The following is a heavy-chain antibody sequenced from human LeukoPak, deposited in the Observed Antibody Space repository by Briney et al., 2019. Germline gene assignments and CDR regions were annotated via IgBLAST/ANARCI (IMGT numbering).Heavy chain of an antibody. CDR2: ISSSSSTI. V-gene: IGHV3-48*02. D-gene: IGHD2-8*01. J-gene: IGHJ3*02. CDR1: GFTFSSYS. CDR3: ARRATRGVKGAFDI. Sequence: GGSLRLSCAASGFTFSSYSMNWVRQAPGKGLEWVSYISSSSSTIYYADSVKGRFTISRDNAKNSLYLQMNSLRDEDTAVYYCARRATRGVKGAFDIWGQGTMVTVSS.